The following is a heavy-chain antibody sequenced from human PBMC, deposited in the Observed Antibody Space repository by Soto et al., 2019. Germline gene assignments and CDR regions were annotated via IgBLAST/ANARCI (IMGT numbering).Heavy chain of an antibody. V-gene: IGHV4-39*01. CDR3: ARTYSGYYYYYMDV. CDR1: GGSISSSSYY. CDR2: IYYSGST. Sequence: SQTLSLTWTVSGGSISSSSYYWGWIRQPPGKGLEWIGSIYYSGSTYYNPSLKSRVTISVDTSKNQFSLKLSSVTAADTAVYYCARTYSGYYYYYMDVWGKGTTVTVSS. J-gene: IGHJ6*03. D-gene: IGHD1-26*01.